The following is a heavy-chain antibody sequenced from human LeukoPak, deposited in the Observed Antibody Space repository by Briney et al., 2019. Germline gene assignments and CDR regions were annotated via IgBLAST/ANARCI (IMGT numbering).Heavy chain of an antibody. D-gene: IGHD2-15*01. Sequence: ASVKVSCKAAGYTFTGYYMHWVRQAPGQGLEWMGWINPNSGDTNYAQKFQGRVTMTRDTSISTAYMELSRLRSDDTAVYYCARDSRVAAATNYYYYMDVWGKGTTVTVSS. J-gene: IGHJ6*03. CDR1: GYTFTGYY. V-gene: IGHV1-2*02. CDR2: INPNSGDT. CDR3: ARDSRVAAATNYYYYMDV.